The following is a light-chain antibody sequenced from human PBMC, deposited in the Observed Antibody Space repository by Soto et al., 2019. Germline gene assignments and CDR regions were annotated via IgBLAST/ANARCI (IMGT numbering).Light chain of an antibody. CDR2: GAS. Sequence: DIQMTQSPSSLSASVGDRVTITCQASQDIRKYLNWYQQKPGRAPKLLIYGASNLETGVPSRFSGSGYGSDFIFTISGLQPEDVATYYCQRYDNLPPFTFGPGTKVAIK. V-gene: IGKV1-33*01. CDR1: QDIRKY. CDR3: QRYDNLPPFT. J-gene: IGKJ3*01.